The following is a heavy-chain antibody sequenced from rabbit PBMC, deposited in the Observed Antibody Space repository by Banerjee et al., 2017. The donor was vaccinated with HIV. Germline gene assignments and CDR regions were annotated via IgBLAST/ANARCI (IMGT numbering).Heavy chain of an antibody. Sequence: LEESGGGLVKPGGTLTLTCTVSGFSFSSNWICWVRQAPGKGLEWIACIDSSDGDTDYANWPKGRFTISKASSTTVTLQMTSLTAADTATYFCARDVYTGGHLGRLDLWGPGTLVTVS. J-gene: IGHJ3*01. CDR1: GFSFSSNW. D-gene: IGHD7-1*01. CDR2: IDSSDGDT. V-gene: IGHV1S45*01. CDR3: ARDVYTGGHLGRLDL.